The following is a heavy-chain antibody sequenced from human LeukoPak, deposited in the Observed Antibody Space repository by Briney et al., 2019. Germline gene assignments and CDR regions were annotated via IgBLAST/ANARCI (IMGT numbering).Heavy chain of an antibody. CDR1: GGSISSSSYY. D-gene: IGHD3-10*01. CDR3: ARHSSYYGNFDY. V-gene: IGHV4-39*01. CDR2: IYYSGST. J-gene: IGHJ4*02. Sequence: PSETLSLTCSVSGGSISSSSYYWGWIRQPPGKGLEWIGSIYYSGSTYYNPSLKSRVTISVDTSKNQFSLKLGSVTAADTAVYHCARHSSYYGNFDYWGQGTLVTVSS.